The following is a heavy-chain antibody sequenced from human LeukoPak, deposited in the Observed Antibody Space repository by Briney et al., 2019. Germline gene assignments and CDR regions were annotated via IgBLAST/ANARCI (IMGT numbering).Heavy chain of an antibody. D-gene: IGHD2-2*01. V-gene: IGHV1-2*02. J-gene: IGHJ4*02. CDR3: ARLVVPAAAVFYYFDY. CDR1: GYTVTGYY. CDR2: IIPNSGGT. Sequence: ASVKGSCKASGYTVTGYYMHWVRQAPGQGLEWMGWIIPNSGGTNYAQKFQGRVTMTRDTSISTAYMESGRLRSDDTAVYYCARLVVPAAAVFYYFDYWVQGTLVTVSS.